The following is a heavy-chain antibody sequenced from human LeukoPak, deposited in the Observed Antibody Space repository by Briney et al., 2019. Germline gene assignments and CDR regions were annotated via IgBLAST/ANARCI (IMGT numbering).Heavy chain of an antibody. Sequence: SETLSLTCAVSGGSISSNWWSWVRQPPGKGLEWIGRIYTSGSTNYNPSLKSRVTMSAHTSKNQFSLKLSSVTAADTAVYYCAKFGGMCDSMVVAATRRFDYWGQGTLVTVSS. J-gene: IGHJ4*02. CDR3: AKFGGMCDSMVVAATRRFDY. V-gene: IGHV4-59*10. CDR2: IYTSGST. D-gene: IGHD2-15*01. CDR1: GGSISSNW.